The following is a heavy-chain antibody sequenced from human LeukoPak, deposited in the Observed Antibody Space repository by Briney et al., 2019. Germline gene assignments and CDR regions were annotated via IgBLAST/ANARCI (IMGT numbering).Heavy chain of an antibody. J-gene: IGHJ4*02. CDR2: ISYDGSNK. V-gene: IGHV3-30-3*01. Sequence: GGSLRLSCAASGFTSSSYAMHWVRQAPGKGLEWVAVISYDGSNKYYADSVKGRFTISRDNSKNTLYLQMNSLRAEDTAVYYCAREIGISSSPFDYWGQGTLVTVSS. CDR1: GFTSSSYA. D-gene: IGHD6-13*01. CDR3: AREIGISSSPFDY.